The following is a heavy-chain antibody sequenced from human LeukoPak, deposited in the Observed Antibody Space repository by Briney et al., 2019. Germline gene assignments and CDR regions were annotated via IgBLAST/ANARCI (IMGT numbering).Heavy chain of an antibody. D-gene: IGHD6-19*01. CDR2: IRYDGSNK. J-gene: IGHJ6*02. V-gene: IGHV3-30*02. Sequence: GGSLRLSCAASGFTFSSYGVHWVRQAPGKGLEGVAFIRYDGSNKYYADSVKGRFTISRDNSKNTLYLQMNSLRAEDTALYYCAKDIGGIAVAGTAKSYYGMDVWGQGTTVTVSS. CDR1: GFTFSSYG. CDR3: AKDIGGIAVAGTAKSYYGMDV.